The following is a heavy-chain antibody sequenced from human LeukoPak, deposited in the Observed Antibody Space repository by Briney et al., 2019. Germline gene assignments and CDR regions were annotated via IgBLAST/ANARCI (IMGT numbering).Heavy chain of an antibody. Sequence: PGRSLRLSCVGSGFTVLDHAMHWVRQAPGKGLEWVSGISWNSGSIGYADSVKGRFTISRDNAKNSLYLQMNSLRAEDTALYYCVKDMTDILTGYYNYWGQGTLVTVSS. CDR1: GFTVLDHA. V-gene: IGHV3-9*01. D-gene: IGHD3-9*01. J-gene: IGHJ4*02. CDR3: VKDMTDILTGYYNY. CDR2: ISWNSGSI.